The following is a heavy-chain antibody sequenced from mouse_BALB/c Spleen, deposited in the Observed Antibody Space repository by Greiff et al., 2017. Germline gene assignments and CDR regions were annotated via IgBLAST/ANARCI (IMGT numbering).Heavy chain of an antibody. CDR3: ARRTLRAPFAY. Sequence: VKLMESGAELARPGASVKMSCKASGYTFTSYTMHWVKQRPGQGLEWIGYINPSSGYTNYNQKFKDKATLTADKSSSTAYVDLSSLTSEDSAVYYCARRTLRAPFAYWGQGTLVTVSA. J-gene: IGHJ3*01. D-gene: IGHD1-1*01. CDR1: GYTFTSYT. V-gene: IGHV1-4*01. CDR2: INPSSGYT.